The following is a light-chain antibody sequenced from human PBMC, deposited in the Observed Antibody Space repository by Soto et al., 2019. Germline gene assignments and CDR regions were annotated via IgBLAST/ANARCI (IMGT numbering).Light chain of an antibody. CDR1: SSHVGGYNY. V-gene: IGLV2-14*01. CDR2: DVS. Sequence: QSVLTQPASVSGSPGQSITISCTGTSSHVGGYNYVSWYQQYPGKAPKLMIYDVSYRPSGISNRFSGSKSGNTASLTISGLQAEDETDYYCSSYTSISSPLYVFGTGTKLTVL. J-gene: IGLJ1*01. CDR3: SSYTSISSPLYV.